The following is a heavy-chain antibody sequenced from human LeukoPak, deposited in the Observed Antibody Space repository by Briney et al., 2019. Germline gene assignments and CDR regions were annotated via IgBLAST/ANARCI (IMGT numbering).Heavy chain of an antibody. V-gene: IGHV4-59*01. Sequence: SETLSLTCSVSDDSITMYYWTWIRQPPGKGLEWIGYVDHTGSTNFNPSLNGRVSISRDTTNNLFSLRLRSVTAADTAVYFCARGRVTSSAWYSTAYYYCYMDVWGKGTTVTVSS. CDR1: DDSITMYY. CDR2: VDHTGST. CDR3: ARGRVTSSAWYSTAYYYCYMDV. J-gene: IGHJ6*03. D-gene: IGHD1-1*01.